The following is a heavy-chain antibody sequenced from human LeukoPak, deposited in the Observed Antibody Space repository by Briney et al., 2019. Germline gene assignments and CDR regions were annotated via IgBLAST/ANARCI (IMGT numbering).Heavy chain of an antibody. D-gene: IGHD6-6*01. CDR2: IYHSGST. Sequence: MASETLSLTCAVSGGSISSSNWWSWVRQPPGKGLEWIGEIYHSGSTNYNPSLKSRVTISVDKSKNQFSLKLSSVTAADTAVYYCARSGAEYSSSSGYFDYWGQGTLVTVSS. J-gene: IGHJ4*02. CDR3: ARSGAEYSSSSGYFDY. V-gene: IGHV4-4*02. CDR1: GGSISSSNW.